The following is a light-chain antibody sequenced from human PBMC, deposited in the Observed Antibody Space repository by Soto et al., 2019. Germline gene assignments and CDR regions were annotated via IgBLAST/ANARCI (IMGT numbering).Light chain of an antibody. V-gene: IGKV3-11*01. CDR2: DAS. CDR3: QQRSNWPPVIT. J-gene: IGKJ1*01. CDR1: QSFSGY. Sequence: DILLTQSPATLSLSPGERATLSCRASQSFSGYLAWYQQKPGQAPRLLIYDASKRATGIPARFSGRGSGTDFTLTISSLEPEDFAVYYCQQRSNWPPVITFGQGTKVEIK.